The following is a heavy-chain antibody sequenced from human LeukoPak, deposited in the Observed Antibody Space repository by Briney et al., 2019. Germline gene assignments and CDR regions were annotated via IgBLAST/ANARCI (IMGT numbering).Heavy chain of an antibody. CDR2: INPSGCST. Sequence: ASVKVSCKTSGYTFISFYVHWVRQAPGQGLEWMGIINPSGCSTTYTQKFQGRVTMTRDMSTSTVYMELSSLRFEDTAVYYCTRGEVGTTFEYWGQGTLVTVSS. CDR3: TRGEVGTTFEY. CDR1: GYTFISFY. D-gene: IGHD1-26*01. J-gene: IGHJ4*02. V-gene: IGHV1-46*03.